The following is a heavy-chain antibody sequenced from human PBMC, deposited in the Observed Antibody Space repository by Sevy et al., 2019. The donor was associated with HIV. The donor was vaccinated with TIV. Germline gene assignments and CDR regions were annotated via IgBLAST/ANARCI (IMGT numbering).Heavy chain of an antibody. CDR3: ASLPNNYYDTSGSSGDDAFDL. J-gene: IGHJ3*01. CDR2: INPSGGST. Sequence: ASVKVSCKASGYTFSSYYMHWVRQAPGQGLEWMGIINPSGGSTSYAQKFQGRVTMTRDTSTSTVYMELSSLRAEDTAVYYCASLPNNYYDTSGSSGDDAFDLWGRGTMVTVSS. V-gene: IGHV1-46*01. CDR1: GYTFSSYY. D-gene: IGHD3-22*01.